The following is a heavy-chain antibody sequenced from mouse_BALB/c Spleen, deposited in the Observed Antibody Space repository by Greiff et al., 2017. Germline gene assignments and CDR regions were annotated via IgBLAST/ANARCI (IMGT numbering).Heavy chain of an antibody. V-gene: IGHV3-1*02. J-gene: IGHJ2*01. CDR1: GYSITSGYI. CDR3: ARAHYFDY. Sequence: EVQLQQSGPDLVKPSQSLSLTCTVTGYSITSGYIWHWIRQFPGNKLEWMGYIHYSGSTNYNPSLTSRISITRDTSKNQFFLQLNSVTTEDTATYYCARAHYFDYWGQGTTLTVSS. CDR2: IHYSGST.